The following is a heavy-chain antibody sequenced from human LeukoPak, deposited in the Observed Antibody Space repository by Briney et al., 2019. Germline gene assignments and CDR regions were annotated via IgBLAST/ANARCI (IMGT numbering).Heavy chain of an antibody. V-gene: IGHV4-61*02. D-gene: IGHD6-13*01. Sequence: SETLSLTCTVSGGSISSGSYYWSWIRQPAGKGLEWIGRIYTSGSTNYNPSLKSRVTISVDTSKNQFSLKLSSVTAADTAAYYCARVGWAAAGAHDAFDIWGQGTMVTVSS. CDR3: ARVGWAAAGAHDAFDI. J-gene: IGHJ3*02. CDR1: GGSISSGSYY. CDR2: IYTSGST.